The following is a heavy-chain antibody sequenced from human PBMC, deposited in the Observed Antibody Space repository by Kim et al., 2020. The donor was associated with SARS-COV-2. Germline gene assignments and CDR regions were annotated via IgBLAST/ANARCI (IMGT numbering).Heavy chain of an antibody. CDR3: ARGPAVYCSSTSCYPDWYFDL. Sequence: ASVKVSCKASGYTFTSYAMHWVRQAPGQRLEWMGWINAGNGNTKYSQKFQGRVTITRDTSASTAYMELSSLRSEDTAVYYCARGPAVYCSSTSCYPDWYFDLWGRGTLVTVSS. V-gene: IGHV1-3*01. J-gene: IGHJ2*01. CDR1: GYTFTSYA. CDR2: INAGNGNT. D-gene: IGHD2-2*01.